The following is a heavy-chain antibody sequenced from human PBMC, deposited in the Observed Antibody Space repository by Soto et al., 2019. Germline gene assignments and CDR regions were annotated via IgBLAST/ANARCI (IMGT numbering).Heavy chain of an antibody. CDR3: AKGSDRGIFGGYYYYYMDV. CDR1: GFTFSSYA. Sequence: GGSLRLSCAASGFTFSSYAMSWVRQAPGKGLEWVSAISGSGGSTYYADSVKGRFTISRDNSKNTLYLQMNSLRAEDTAVYYCAKGSDRGIFGGYYYYYMDVWGKGTTVTVSS. D-gene: IGHD3-3*01. V-gene: IGHV3-23*01. J-gene: IGHJ6*03. CDR2: ISGSGGST.